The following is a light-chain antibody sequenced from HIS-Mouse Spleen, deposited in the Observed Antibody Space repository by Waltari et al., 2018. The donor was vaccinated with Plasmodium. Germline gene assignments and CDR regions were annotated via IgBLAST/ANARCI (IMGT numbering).Light chain of an antibody. CDR1: SSDVGGYNY. CDR2: EVS. J-gene: IGLJ2*01. Sequence: QSALTQPPSASGSPGQSVTISCTGTSSDVGGYNYVSWYQQHPGEAPKLMIYEVSKRPSGVPDRFSGSKSGNTAYLTVAGLQAEDEADYYCSSYAGSNNLVFGGGTKLTVL. V-gene: IGLV2-8*01. CDR3: SSYAGSNNLV.